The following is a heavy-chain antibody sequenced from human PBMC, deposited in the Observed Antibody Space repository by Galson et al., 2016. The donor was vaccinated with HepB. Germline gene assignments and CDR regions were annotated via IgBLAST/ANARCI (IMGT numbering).Heavy chain of an antibody. V-gene: IGHV6-1*01. J-gene: IGHJ4*02. Sequence: CAISGDSVSSYTGVWNWTRQSPSRGLEWLGRTYYRSQWYYHYAESVKGRITIYPDTSRNHFSLRLTSVTPEDTAVYYCARDSPGNSFFDYWSQGTLVTVSS. CDR3: ARDSPGNSFFDY. CDR2: TYYRSQWYY. D-gene: IGHD4-23*01. CDR1: GDSVSSYTGV.